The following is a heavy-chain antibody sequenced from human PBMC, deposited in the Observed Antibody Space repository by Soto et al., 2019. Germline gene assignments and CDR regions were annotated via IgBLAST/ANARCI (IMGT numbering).Heavy chain of an antibody. D-gene: IGHD2-21*01. CDR1: GFTFSTYS. V-gene: IGHV3-23*01. CDR3: GKDARVDGYWDFAY. CDR2: IYGNGGGT. Sequence: PGGSLRLSCAASGFTFSTYSMNWVRQAPGKGLEWVSGIYGNGGGTFYADSVKGRFTISRDNSKNTLYLQMNSLRAEDTAVYYWGKDARVDGYWDFAYWGQGTPVTVPS. J-gene: IGHJ4*02.